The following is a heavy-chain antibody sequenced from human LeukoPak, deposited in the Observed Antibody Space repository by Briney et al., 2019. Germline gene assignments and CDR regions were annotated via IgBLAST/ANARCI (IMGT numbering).Heavy chain of an antibody. J-gene: IGHJ2*01. D-gene: IGHD6-13*01. CDR2: IYYSGST. CDR3: ARDDGSSVLDY. V-gene: IGHV4-59*11. Sequence: YPSETLSLTCTVSGGSISSHYWSWIRQPPGKGLEWIGYIYYSGSTNYNPSLKSRVTISVDTSKNQFSLKLSSVTAADTAVYYCARDDGSSVLDYWGRGTRVTVSS. CDR1: GGSISSHY.